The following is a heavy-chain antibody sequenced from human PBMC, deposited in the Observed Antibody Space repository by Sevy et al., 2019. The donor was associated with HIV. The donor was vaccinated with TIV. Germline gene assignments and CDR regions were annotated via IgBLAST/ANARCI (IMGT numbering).Heavy chain of an antibody. D-gene: IGHD3-22*01. CDR1: GFTFSSYA. Sequence: GGSLRLSCGASGFTFSSYAMHWVRQAPGKGLEWVAVISYDGSNKYYADSVKGRFTISRDNSKNTLYLQMNSLRAEDTAVYYCARGGTMIVVVLDAFDIWGQGTMVTVSS. CDR3: ARGGTMIVVVLDAFDI. V-gene: IGHV3-30-3*01. CDR2: ISYDGSNK. J-gene: IGHJ3*02.